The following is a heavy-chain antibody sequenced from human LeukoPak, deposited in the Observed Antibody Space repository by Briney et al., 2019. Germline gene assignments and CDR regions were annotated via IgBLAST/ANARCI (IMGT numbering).Heavy chain of an antibody. CDR1: AGSFSNYY. Sequence: SETLSLTCAVYAGSFSNYYWSWIRQPPGKGLDRIGEIKPSGSTNYNPSLKSRVTISVDTSKNQFSLKLSSVTAADTAVYYCARAGLRFFDWSNSYYYARDVWGQGTAVSVSS. D-gene: IGHD3-9*01. J-gene: IGHJ6*02. CDR3: ARAGLRFFDWSNSYYYARDV. V-gene: IGHV4-34*01. CDR2: IKPSGST.